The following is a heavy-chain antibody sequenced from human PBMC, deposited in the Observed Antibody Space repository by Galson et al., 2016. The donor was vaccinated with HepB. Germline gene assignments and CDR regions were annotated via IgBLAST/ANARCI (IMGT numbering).Heavy chain of an antibody. Sequence: CAISGDSVSGSSAGWYWIRQSPSRGLEWLGRTYYRSKWHFDYAESVESRIAINPDTAKNQFSLQLNSATPEDTAVYFCARSYLLGRGFGWWGQGALVTVSS. V-gene: IGHV6-1*01. CDR3: ARSYLLGRGFGW. CDR2: TYYRSKWHF. D-gene: IGHD7-27*01. J-gene: IGHJ4*02. CDR1: GDSVSGSSAG.